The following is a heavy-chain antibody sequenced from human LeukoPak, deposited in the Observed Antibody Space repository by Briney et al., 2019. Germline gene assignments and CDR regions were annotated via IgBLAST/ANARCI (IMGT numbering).Heavy chain of an antibody. CDR3: ARTSPRFPSDY. CDR2: ISSSSSHT. Sequence: GGSLRLSCAASGFTFSDYYMSWIRQAPGKGLEWVSYISSSSSHTNYADSVKGRFTISRDNAKNSLYLQMNSLRAEDTAVYYCARTSPRFPSDYWGQGTLVTVSS. D-gene: IGHD3-10*01. J-gene: IGHJ4*02. CDR1: GFTFSDYY. V-gene: IGHV3-11*03.